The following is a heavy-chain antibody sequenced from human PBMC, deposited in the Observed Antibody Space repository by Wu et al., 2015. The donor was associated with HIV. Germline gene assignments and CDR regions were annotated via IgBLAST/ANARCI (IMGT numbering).Heavy chain of an antibody. CDR1: GGTFSTYA. V-gene: IGHV1-69*13. CDR3: ARLYYDFWSGYYGGDY. CDR2: IIPVLGTT. Sequence: QVQLLQSGAEVKRPGSSVRVSCMVSGGTFSTYAISWVRQAPGQGLEWMGRIIPVLGTTYNAQKLQGRVTFTADESTGTAYMELRSLRSDDTAVYYCARLYYDFWSGYYGGDYWGQGTLVTVSS. J-gene: IGHJ4*02. D-gene: IGHD3-3*01.